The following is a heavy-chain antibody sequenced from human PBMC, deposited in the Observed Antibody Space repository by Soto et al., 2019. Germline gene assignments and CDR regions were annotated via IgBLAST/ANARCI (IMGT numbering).Heavy chain of an antibody. J-gene: IGHJ4*02. V-gene: IGHV3-11*01. CDR1: GCTFSDYY. Sequence: GSLRLXCASSGCTFSDYYMSWMRQAPVKGLEWVPYISSSGSTIYYADSVKGRFTISRDNAKNSLYLQMNSLRAEETAVYYCASGIRGYSYGMLHLFEQWGPGTL. D-gene: IGHD5-18*01. CDR2: ISSSGSTI. CDR3: ASGIRGYSYGMLHLFEQ.